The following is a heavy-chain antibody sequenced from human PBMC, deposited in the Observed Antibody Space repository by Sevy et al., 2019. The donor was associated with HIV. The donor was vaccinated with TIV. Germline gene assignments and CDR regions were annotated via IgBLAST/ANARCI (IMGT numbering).Heavy chain of an antibody. V-gene: IGHV3-23*01. CDR3: AREGCTKPHDY. D-gene: IGHD2-8*01. Sequence: GESLRLSCAASGFTFSKYPMSWVRQPPGKGLEWVSTLSFGCGEINYADSVKGRFTISRDNSKSSVYLQMNNLRPEDTAVYYCAREGCTKPHDYWGQGTLVTVSS. J-gene: IGHJ4*02. CDR1: GFTFSKYP. CDR2: LSFGCGEI.